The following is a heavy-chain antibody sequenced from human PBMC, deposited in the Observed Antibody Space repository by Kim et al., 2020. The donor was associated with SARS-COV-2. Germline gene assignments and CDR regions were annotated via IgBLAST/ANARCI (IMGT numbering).Heavy chain of an antibody. J-gene: IGHJ3*02. Sequence: GGSLRLSCAASGFTFSSYEMNWVRQAPGKGLEWVSYISSSGSTIYYADSVKGRFTISRDNAKNSLYLQMNSLRAEDTAVYYCAVGDYYGSGSYSDNDAFDIWGQGTMVTVSS. CDR1: GFTFSSYE. CDR3: AVGDYYGSGSYSDNDAFDI. CDR2: ISSSGSTI. V-gene: IGHV3-48*03. D-gene: IGHD3-10*01.